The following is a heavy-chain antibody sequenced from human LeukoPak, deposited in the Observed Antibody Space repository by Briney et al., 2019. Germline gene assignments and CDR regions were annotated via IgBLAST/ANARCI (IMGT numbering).Heavy chain of an antibody. CDR2: ISGYKGST. CDR1: GYTFTNYG. V-gene: IGHV1-18*01. Sequence: AASVKVSCKASGYTFTNYGITWVRQAPGQGLEWMGWISGYKGSTKYAQNFQGRVTMTIDTSTSTAYMDLRSLRSDDTAIYFCARSDLGTFTAGPFNYWGQGTLVAVSS. D-gene: IGHD1-1*01. J-gene: IGHJ4*02. CDR3: ARSDLGTFTAGPFNY.